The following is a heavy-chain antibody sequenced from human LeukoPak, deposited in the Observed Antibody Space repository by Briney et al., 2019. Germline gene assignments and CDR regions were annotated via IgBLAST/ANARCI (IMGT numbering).Heavy chain of an antibody. Sequence: GGSLRLSCAAPGFTVSSNYMSWVRQAPGKGLEWVSVIYSGGSTYYADSVKGRFTISRDNSKNTLYLQMNSLRAEDTAVYYCARDPSGSYPFDYWGQGTLVTVPS. V-gene: IGHV3-66*01. D-gene: IGHD1-26*01. CDR1: GFTVSSNY. J-gene: IGHJ4*02. CDR2: IYSGGST. CDR3: ARDPSGSYPFDY.